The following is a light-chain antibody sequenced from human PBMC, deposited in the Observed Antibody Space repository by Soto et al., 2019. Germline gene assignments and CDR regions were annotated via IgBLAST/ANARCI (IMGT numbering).Light chain of an antibody. V-gene: IGKV3-15*01. CDR1: QSVSDN. CDR3: QQSNNWPYT. Sequence: EIVMTQSPATLSVSPGETATLSCRASQSVSDNLAWYQRKPGQAPRLLTYGASTRATGIPARFSGSGSETEFTLTISSLQSEEFAIYYCQQSNNWPYTFGQGTKVDIK. CDR2: GAS. J-gene: IGKJ2*01.